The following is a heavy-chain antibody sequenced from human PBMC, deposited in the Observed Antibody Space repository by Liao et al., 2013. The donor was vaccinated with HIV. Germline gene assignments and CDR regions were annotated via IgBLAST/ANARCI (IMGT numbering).Heavy chain of an antibody. CDR1: GGSISSSSYY. D-gene: IGHD3-16*02. CDR3: ARVPIMIYVWGSYPQYFQH. CDR2: IYYSGST. Sequence: QLQLQESGPGLVKPSETLSLTCTVSGGSISSSSYYWGWIRQPPGKGLEWIGSIYYSGSTYYNPSLKSRVTISVDTSKNQFSLKLSSVTAADTAVYYCARVPIMIYVWGSYPQYFQHWGQGTLVTVSS. V-gene: IGHV4-39*07. J-gene: IGHJ1*01.